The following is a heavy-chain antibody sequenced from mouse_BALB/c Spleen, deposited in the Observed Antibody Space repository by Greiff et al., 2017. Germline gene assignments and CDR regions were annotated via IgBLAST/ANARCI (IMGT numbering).Heavy chain of an antibody. J-gene: IGHJ2*01. CDR1: GYAFSSYW. CDR2: INPSTGYT. Sequence: VQLQQSGAELVRPGSSVKISCKASGYAFSSYWMNWVKQRPGQGLEWIGYINPSTGYTEYNQKFKDKATLTADKSSSTAYMQLSSLTSEDSAVYYCARWGGNWELDYWGQGTTLTVSS. CDR3: ARWGGNWELDY. V-gene: IGHV1-4*01. D-gene: IGHD4-1*01.